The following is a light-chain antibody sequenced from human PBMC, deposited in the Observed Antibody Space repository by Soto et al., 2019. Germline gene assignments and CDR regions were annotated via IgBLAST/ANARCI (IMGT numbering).Light chain of an antibody. CDR1: QSVSSY. V-gene: IGKV3-11*01. Sequence: EIVLTQSPATLSFSPGERATLSCRASQSVSSYLAWYQQKPGQAPRLLIYDASNGATGIPARFSGSGSGTDFTLTISSLEPEDFAVYYCQQRYNWPWTFGQGTTVEIK. J-gene: IGKJ1*01. CDR3: QQRYNWPWT. CDR2: DAS.